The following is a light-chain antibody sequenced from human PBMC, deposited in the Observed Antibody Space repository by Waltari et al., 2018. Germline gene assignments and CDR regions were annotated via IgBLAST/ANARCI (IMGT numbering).Light chain of an antibody. CDR2: KAS. V-gene: IGKV1-5*03. J-gene: IGKJ1*01. CDR1: QSISSW. Sequence: DIQMTKSPSTLSASVGDRVTITCRASQSISSWLAWYQQKPGKAPKLLIYKASSLESGVPSMFSGSGSGTEFTLTISSLQPDDFATYYCQQYNSFWTFGQGTKVEIK. CDR3: QQYNSFWT.